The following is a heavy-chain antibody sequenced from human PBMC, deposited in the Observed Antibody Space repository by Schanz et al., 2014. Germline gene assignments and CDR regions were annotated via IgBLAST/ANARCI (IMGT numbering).Heavy chain of an antibody. Sequence: QLQLQESGPGLVIPSETLSLTCTVSGGSISSSTYYWGWIRQPPGKGPEWIGTIDDTGSTYYTPSLRGRPPSSVDPSKSQLSVQLTSVTAADTAVYYCARLMVPGWFDPWGQGQLVTVSS. CDR1: GGSISSSTYY. J-gene: IGHJ5*02. V-gene: IGHV4-39*01. CDR3: ARLMVPGWFDP. D-gene: IGHD3-10*01. CDR2: IDDTGST.